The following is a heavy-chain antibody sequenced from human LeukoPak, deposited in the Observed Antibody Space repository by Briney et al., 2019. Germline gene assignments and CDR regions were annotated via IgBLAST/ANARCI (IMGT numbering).Heavy chain of an antibody. D-gene: IGHD1-26*01. Sequence: ASVKVSCKASGGTFSSYAISWVRQAPGQGLEWMGGIIPIFGTANYAQKFQGRVTITADKSTSTAYMELSSLRSEDTAVYYCASSGSYYDDGSWFDPWGQGTLVTVSS. V-gene: IGHV1-69*06. CDR2: IIPIFGTA. CDR3: ASSGSYYDDGSWFDP. CDR1: GGTFSSYA. J-gene: IGHJ5*02.